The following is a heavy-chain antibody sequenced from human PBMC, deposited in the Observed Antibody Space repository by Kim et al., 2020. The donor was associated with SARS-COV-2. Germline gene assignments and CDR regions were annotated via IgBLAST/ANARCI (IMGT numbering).Heavy chain of an antibody. Sequence: SETLSLTCTVSGGSISTYYWNWIRQSPQKGLEWIGFISYSGSTNYNPSLKSRVAISVDSSKNQFSLNLSSVTAGDTAVYYCARGGVKQWLGLWGRGTLVT. V-gene: IGHV4-59*13. CDR3: ARGGVKQWLGL. D-gene: IGHD6-19*01. CDR1: GGSISTYY. CDR2: ISYSGST. J-gene: IGHJ2*01.